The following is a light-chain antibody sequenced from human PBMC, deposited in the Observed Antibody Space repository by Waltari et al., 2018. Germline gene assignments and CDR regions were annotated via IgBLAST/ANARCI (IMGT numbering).Light chain of an antibody. Sequence: VLTQSPGTLSLSPGERAPIPCSASQSVSKYLAWYQQRPGQAPRPLIHAASTRATGIPDRFSGSGFGTDFSLTISRLEPEDFAVYYCQNHERLPATFGQGTKVEIK. CDR2: AAS. CDR1: QSVSKY. V-gene: IGKV3-20*01. J-gene: IGKJ1*01. CDR3: QNHERLPAT.